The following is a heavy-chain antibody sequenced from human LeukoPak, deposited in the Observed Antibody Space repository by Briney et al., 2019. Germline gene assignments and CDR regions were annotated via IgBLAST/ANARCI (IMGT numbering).Heavy chain of an antibody. J-gene: IGHJ4*02. CDR2: ISYDGRNK. Sequence: GGSLRLSCAASGFTFSSYGMHWVRQAPGKGLAWVAVISYDGRNKYYADSVKGRFTISRDNSKSMLYLQMNSLRDEDTAVYYCATGDCGGDCYSSYFDYWGQGTLVTVSS. V-gene: IGHV3-30*19. D-gene: IGHD2-21*02. CDR1: GFTFSSYG. CDR3: ATGDCGGDCYSSYFDY.